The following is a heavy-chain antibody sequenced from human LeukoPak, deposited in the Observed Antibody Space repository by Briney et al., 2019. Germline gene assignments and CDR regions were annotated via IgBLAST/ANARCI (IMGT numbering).Heavy chain of an antibody. J-gene: IGHJ4*02. CDR2: IRYDGSDK. CDR1: GFTFSSYG. Sequence: GGSLRLSCAASGFTFSSYGMHWVRQAPGKGLEWVAFIRYDGSDKYYADSVKGRFTISRDNSKNTLYLQMNSLRAEDTAVYYCAKDAPPTPRPFYYFDYWGQGTLVTVSS. V-gene: IGHV3-30*02. CDR3: AKDAPPTPRPFYYFDY.